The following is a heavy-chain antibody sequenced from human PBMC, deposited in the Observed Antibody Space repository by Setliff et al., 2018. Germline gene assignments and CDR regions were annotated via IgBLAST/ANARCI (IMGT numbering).Heavy chain of an antibody. Sequence: NPSETLSLTCSVSGASVSNVNYYWGWIRQPPGKGLEWVGSIYYSGKTYSNPSFKSRVTMSVDKSKNQFSLKLASVTAADRAAYYCARIAYFDFWRGFGVGAFDLWGHGSVVTVSS. CDR3: ARIAYFDFWRGFGVGAFDL. CDR1: GASVSNVNYY. J-gene: IGHJ3*01. V-gene: IGHV4-39*01. CDR2: IYYSGKT. D-gene: IGHD3-3*01.